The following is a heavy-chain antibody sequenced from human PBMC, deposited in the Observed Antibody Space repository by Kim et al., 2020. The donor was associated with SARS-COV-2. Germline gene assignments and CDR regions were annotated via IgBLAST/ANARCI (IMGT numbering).Heavy chain of an antibody. CDR2: SKARDYAT. CDR3: TRWDI. Sequence: SKARDYATAYDASVKGRFTIARDDSKNTAYLQMNSLKTEDTAVYYCTRWDIWGQGTLVTVSS. J-gene: IGHJ4*02. V-gene: IGHV3-73*01. D-gene: IGHD1-26*01.